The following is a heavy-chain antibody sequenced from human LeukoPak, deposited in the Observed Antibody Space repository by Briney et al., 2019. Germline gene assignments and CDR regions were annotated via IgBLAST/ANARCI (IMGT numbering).Heavy chain of an antibody. Sequence: VGSLRLSCAASGFTFSSYSMNWVRQAPGKGLEWVSYISSSSSTIYYADSVKGRFTISRDNAKNSLYLQMNSLRAEDTAVYYCARARTSIAARLDYWGQGTLVTVSS. J-gene: IGHJ4*02. V-gene: IGHV3-48*04. CDR3: ARARTSIAARLDY. CDR2: ISSSSSTI. CDR1: GFTFSSYS. D-gene: IGHD6-6*01.